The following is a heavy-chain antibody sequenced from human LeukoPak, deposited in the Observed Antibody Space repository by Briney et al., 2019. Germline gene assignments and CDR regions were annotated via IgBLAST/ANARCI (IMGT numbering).Heavy chain of an antibody. D-gene: IGHD6-13*01. CDR3: ARDPGSSPGYSSSRFDP. V-gene: IGHV1-69*04. J-gene: IGHJ5*02. CDR1: GGTFSSYA. CDR2: IIPILGIA. Sequence: SVKVSCKASGGTFSSYAISWVRQAPGQGLEWMGRIIPILGIANYAQKFQGRVTITADKSTSTAYMELSSLRSEDTAVYYCARDPGSSPGYSSSRFDPWGQGTPVTVSS.